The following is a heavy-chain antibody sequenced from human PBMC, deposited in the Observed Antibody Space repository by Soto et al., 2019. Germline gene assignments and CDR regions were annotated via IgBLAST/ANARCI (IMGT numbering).Heavy chain of an antibody. CDR1: GGSISSSSYY. V-gene: IGHV4-39*01. CDR3: ARQSYYYDSSGAFDI. D-gene: IGHD3-22*01. CDR2: IYYSGST. Sequence: QLQLQESGPGLVKPSETLSLTCTVSGGSISSSSYYWGWIRQPPGKGLEWIGSIYYSGSTYYNPSLKSRVTRSVDTSKNQFSLKLSSVTAADTAVYYCARQSYYYDSSGAFDIWGQGTMVTVSS. J-gene: IGHJ3*02.